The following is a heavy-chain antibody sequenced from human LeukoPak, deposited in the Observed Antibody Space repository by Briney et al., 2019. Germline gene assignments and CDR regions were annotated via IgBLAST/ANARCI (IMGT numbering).Heavy chain of an antibody. CDR3: AKDFRTGGNYYGHYFQH. V-gene: IGHV3-9*01. D-gene: IGHD1-26*01. CDR1: GFTFDDYA. CDR2: ISWNSGSI. J-gene: IGHJ1*01. Sequence: GGSLRLSCAASGFTFDDYAMHWVRQAPGKGLEWVSGISWNSGSIGYADSVKGRFTISRDNAKNSLYLQMNSLRAEDTALYYCAKDFRTGGNYYGHYFQHWGQGTLVTVSS.